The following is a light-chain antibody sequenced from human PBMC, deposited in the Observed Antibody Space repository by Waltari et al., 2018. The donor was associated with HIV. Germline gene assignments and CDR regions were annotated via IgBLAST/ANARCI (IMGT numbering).Light chain of an antibody. CDR1: QSVSGSF. CDR3: HQYGNSPLT. J-gene: IGKJ2*01. Sequence: DTVLTQSPGTLSLSPGERTNLPCRASQSVSGSFLAWYQQKPGQAPRLLMYGASSRATGIPERFSGSGSGTDFTLTISRLEPEDFAVYFCHQYGNSPLTFGQGTKLEIK. CDR2: GAS. V-gene: IGKV3-20*01.